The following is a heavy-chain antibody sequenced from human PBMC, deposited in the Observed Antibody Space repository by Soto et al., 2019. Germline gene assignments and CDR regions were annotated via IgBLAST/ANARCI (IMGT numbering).Heavy chain of an antibody. D-gene: IGHD4-4*01. Sequence: LRLSCAASGFTFSSYEMNWVRQAPGKGLEWVSYISSSGSTIYYADSVKGRFTISRDNAKNSLYLQMNSLRAEDTAVYYCASPATVNYYYYYGMDVWGQGTTVTVSS. J-gene: IGHJ6*02. CDR1: GFTFSSYE. CDR3: ASPATVNYYYYYGMDV. V-gene: IGHV3-48*03. CDR2: ISSSGSTI.